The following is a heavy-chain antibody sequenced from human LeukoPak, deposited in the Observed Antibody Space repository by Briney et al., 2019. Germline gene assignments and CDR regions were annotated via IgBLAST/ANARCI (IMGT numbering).Heavy chain of an antibody. Sequence: QTGGSLRLSCAASGFTFSDYSLNWVRQAPGKGLEWVSYITGSSSTIYYADSVKGRFTISRDNVKNSLYLQMNSLRDEDTAVYFCAKSVGHFDNWGQGTLVTVSS. V-gene: IGHV3-48*02. CDR3: AKSVGHFDN. CDR1: GFTFSDYS. CDR2: ITGSSSTI. J-gene: IGHJ4*02.